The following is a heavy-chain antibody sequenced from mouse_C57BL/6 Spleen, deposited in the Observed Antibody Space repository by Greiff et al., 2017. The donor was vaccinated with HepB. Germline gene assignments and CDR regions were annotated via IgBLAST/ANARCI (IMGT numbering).Heavy chain of an antibody. V-gene: IGHV1-50*01. CDR3: ARRLRYPFDY. CDR1: GYTFTSYW. Sequence: QVQLKQPGAELVKPGASVKLSCKASGYTFTSYWMQWVKQRPGQGLEWIGEIDPSDSYTNYNQKFKGKATLTVDTSSSTAYMQLSSLTSEDSAVYYCARRLRYPFDYWGQGTTLTVSS. D-gene: IGHD1-1*01. J-gene: IGHJ2*01. CDR2: IDPSDSYT.